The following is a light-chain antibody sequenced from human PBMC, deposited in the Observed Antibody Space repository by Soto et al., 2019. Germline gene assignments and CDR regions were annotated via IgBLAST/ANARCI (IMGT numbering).Light chain of an antibody. CDR2: GAS. Sequence: EIVMTHSPATLSVSPGETASLSCRASQSVSSSYLAWYQQKPGQAPRLLIYGASSRATGIPDRFSGSGSGTDFTLTISRLEPEDFAVYYCQQYGSSPWTFGQGTKVDNK. CDR1: QSVSSSY. J-gene: IGKJ1*01. V-gene: IGKV3-20*01. CDR3: QQYGSSPWT.